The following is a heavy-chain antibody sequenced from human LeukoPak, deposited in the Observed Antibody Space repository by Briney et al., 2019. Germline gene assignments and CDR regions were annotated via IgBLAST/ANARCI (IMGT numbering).Heavy chain of an antibody. V-gene: IGHV3-21*01. CDR1: AFSLSAYN. CDR3: VRDRGTYRPIDY. J-gene: IGHJ4*02. CDR2: ISYTGTYI. Sequence: PGGSLRLSCAASAFSLSAYNMNWVRQAPGKGLEWVSSISYTGTYIYYADSVKGRFTISRDNAQNSLYLQMNSLRAEDAAIYYCVRDRGTYRPIDYWGQGTLVTVSS. D-gene: IGHD1-26*01.